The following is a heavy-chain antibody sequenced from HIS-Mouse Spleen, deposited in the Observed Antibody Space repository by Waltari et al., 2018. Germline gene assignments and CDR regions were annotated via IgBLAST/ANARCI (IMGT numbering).Heavy chain of an antibody. CDR3: ARIAEGYSSGWYAFDY. J-gene: IGHJ4*02. D-gene: IGHD6-19*01. V-gene: IGHV2-70*15. Sequence: VTLRESGPALVKPTQTLTLTCTFSGFSLSTSGMCVSWIRQPPGKALEWLARIDWADDKYYSTSLKTRLTISKDTSKNQVVLTMTNMDPVDTATYYCARIAEGYSSGWYAFDYWGQGTLVTVSS. CDR2: IDWADDK. CDR1: GFSLSTSGMC.